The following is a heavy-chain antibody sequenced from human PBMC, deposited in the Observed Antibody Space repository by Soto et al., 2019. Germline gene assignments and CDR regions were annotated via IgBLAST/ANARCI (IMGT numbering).Heavy chain of an antibody. CDR2: IIPIFGTA. Sequence: SVKVSCKASGGTFSSYAISWVRQAPGQGLEWMGGIIPIFGTANYAQRFQGRVTITADESTSTAYMELSSLRSEDTAVYYCARRGKSVVAATPGAFDIWGQGTMVTVSS. V-gene: IGHV1-69*13. CDR3: ARRGKSVVAATPGAFDI. CDR1: GGTFSSYA. J-gene: IGHJ3*02. D-gene: IGHD2-15*01.